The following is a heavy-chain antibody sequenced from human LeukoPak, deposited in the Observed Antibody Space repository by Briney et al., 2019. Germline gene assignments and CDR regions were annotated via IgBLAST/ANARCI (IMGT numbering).Heavy chain of an antibody. D-gene: IGHD3-3*01. J-gene: IGHJ5*02. Sequence: ASVKVSCKASGYTFTGYYMHWVRQAPGQGLEWMGWIIPILGIANYAQKFQGRVAITADKSTSTAYMELSSLRSEDTAVYYCARDGGPYDFWSGYPLXXXFDPWGQGTLVTVSS. CDR1: GYTFTGYY. CDR3: ARDGGPYDFWSGYPLXXXFDP. CDR2: IIPILGIA. V-gene: IGHV1-69*10.